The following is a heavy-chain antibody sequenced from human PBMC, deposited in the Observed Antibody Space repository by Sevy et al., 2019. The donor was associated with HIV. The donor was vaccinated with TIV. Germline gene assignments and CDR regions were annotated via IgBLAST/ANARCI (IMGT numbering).Heavy chain of an antibody. CDR2: IYYSGST. D-gene: IGHD3-10*01. CDR1: GGSISSGDYY. V-gene: IGHV4-30-4*01. Sequence: SETLSLTCTVSGGSISSGDYYWSWIRQPPRKGLEWIGYIYYSGSTYYNPSLKSRVTISVDTSKNQFSLKLSSVTAADTAVYYCARGDTMVRGVIITTDWFDPWGQGTLVTVSS. J-gene: IGHJ5*02. CDR3: ARGDTMVRGVIITTDWFDP.